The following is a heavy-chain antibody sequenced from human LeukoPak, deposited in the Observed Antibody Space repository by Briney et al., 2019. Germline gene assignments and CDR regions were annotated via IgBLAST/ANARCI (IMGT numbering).Heavy chain of an antibody. V-gene: IGHV3-30*02. D-gene: IGHD1-26*01. CDR1: GFTFSSYA. CDR2: IRYDGSNK. J-gene: IGHJ4*02. Sequence: GGSLRLSCAASGFTFSSYAMHWVRQAPGKGLEWVTFIRYDGSNKYYADSVKGRFTISRDNSKNTLYLQMNSLRAEDTAVYYCARDKVVGPSNFDYWGQGTLVTVSS. CDR3: ARDKVVGPSNFDY.